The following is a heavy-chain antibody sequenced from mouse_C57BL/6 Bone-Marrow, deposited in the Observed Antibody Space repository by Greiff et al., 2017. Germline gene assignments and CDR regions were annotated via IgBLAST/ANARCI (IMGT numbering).Heavy chain of an antibody. CDR3: TTGYFDV. Sequence: EVQLQQSGAELVRPGASVKLSCTASGFNFKDDYMHWVKQRPEQGLEWIGWIDPENGDTEYASKFQGKATITADTSSNTPYLQLSSLTSEDTAVYYCTTGYFDVGGTGTTVTVSS. CDR2: IDPENGDT. J-gene: IGHJ1*03. V-gene: IGHV14-4*01. CDR1: GFNFKDDY.